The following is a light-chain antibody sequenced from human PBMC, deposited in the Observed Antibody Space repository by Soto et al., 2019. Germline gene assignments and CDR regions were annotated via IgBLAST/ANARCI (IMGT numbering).Light chain of an antibody. Sequence: QSVLTQPTSVSGAPGQRVTISCTGSSSNIGAGYDVHWYQQLPGTAPKLLIYGNSNRPSGVPDRFSGSKSGTSASLAITGLQAEDEADYYCQSYDISLSGYVVFGGGTQLTVL. CDR1: SSNIGAGYD. J-gene: IGLJ2*01. V-gene: IGLV1-40*01. CDR3: QSYDISLSGYVV. CDR2: GNS.